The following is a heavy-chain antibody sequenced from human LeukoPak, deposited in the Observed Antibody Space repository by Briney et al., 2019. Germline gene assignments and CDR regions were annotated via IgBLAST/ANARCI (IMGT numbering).Heavy chain of an antibody. CDR3: ARISYTAMALDY. D-gene: IGHD5-18*01. J-gene: IGHJ4*02. V-gene: IGHV4-61*01. Sequence: SETLSLTCTVSGGSVSSDTYYWSWTRQPPGKGLEWIGYIYYSGSTNYNPSLRSRVTMSVDTSKNQFSLKLSSVTAADTAVYYCARISYTAMALDYWGQGTLVTVSS. CDR2: IYYSGST. CDR1: GGSVSSDTYY.